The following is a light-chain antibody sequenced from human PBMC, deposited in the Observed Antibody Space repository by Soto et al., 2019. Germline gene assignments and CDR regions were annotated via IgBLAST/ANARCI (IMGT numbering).Light chain of an antibody. CDR2: DVS. J-gene: IGLJ1*01. CDR3: SSYTPSSTHV. CDR1: SSDVRGYNY. Sequence: QSALTQPASVSGSPGQSITISCSGTSSDVRGYNYVSWYQQYPGKAPKLMIYDVSSRPSGVSNRLSGTKSGNPASLTISGLQAEDEADYHCSSYTPSSTHVFGTGTKLTVL. V-gene: IGLV2-14*03.